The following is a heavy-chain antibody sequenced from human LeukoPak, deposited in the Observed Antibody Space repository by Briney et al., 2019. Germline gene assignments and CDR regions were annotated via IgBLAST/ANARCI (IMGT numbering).Heavy chain of an antibody. CDR1: GDSTGSFY. Sequence: SESLSLTCTVDGDSTGSFYCSWIRQPAGRLRELIGYIYYIGSTYFNRSLKTRSTISVDSSKNQFSLKLSSVTAADTAIYYCARIQDIAAAASGSPLFDYWGQGTLVTASS. V-gene: IGHV4-59*08. CDR3: ARIQDIAAAASGSPLFDY. D-gene: IGHD6-13*01. CDR2: IYYIGST. J-gene: IGHJ4*02.